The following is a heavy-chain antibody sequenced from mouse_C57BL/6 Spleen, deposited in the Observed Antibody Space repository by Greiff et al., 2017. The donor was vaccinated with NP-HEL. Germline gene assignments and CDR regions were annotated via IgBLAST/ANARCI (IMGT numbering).Heavy chain of an antibody. CDR2: IRNKANGYTT. J-gene: IGHJ2*01. V-gene: IGHV7-3*01. Sequence: EVKVVESGGGLVQPGGSLSLSCAASGFTFTDYYMSWVRQPPGKALEWLGFIRNKANGYTTEYSASVKGRFTISRDNSQSILYLQMNALRAEDSATYYCARSMVTTMDYWGQGTTLTVSS. D-gene: IGHD2-2*01. CDR3: ARSMVTTMDY. CDR1: GFTFTDYY.